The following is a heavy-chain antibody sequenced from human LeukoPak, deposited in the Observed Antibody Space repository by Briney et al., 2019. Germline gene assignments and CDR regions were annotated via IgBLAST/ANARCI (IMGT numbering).Heavy chain of an antibody. CDR3: ARAKRRLNFDY. V-gene: IGHV3-53*01. CDR1: GFTVSSNY. J-gene: IGHJ4*02. D-gene: IGHD1-1*01. Sequence: GGSLRLSCAASGFTVSSNYMSWVRQAPGKGLEWVSVIYSGGSTYYADSVKGRFTISRDNSKNTLYLQMNSLRAEDTAVYYCARAKRRLNFDYWGQGTLVTVSS. CDR2: IYSGGST.